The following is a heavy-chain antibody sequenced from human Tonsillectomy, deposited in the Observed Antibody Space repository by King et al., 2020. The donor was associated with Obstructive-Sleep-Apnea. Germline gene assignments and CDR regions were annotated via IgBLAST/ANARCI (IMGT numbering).Heavy chain of an antibody. J-gene: IGHJ4*02. V-gene: IGHV3-48*04. CDR3: VRDGGYSY. CDR1: GFTFSSYT. Sequence: VQLVESGGALVQPGGSLRLSCAASGFTFSSYTMTWVRQAPGKGLEWVSYISSSGSTIQYADSVKGRFTVSRDNAKTSLYLQMNSLRAEDTAVYCCVRDGGYSYWGQGTLVTVSS. CDR2: ISSSGSTI. D-gene: IGHD3-16*01.